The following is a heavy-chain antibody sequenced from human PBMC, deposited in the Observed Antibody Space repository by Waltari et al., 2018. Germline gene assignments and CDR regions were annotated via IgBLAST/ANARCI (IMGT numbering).Heavy chain of an antibody. D-gene: IGHD3-10*01. V-gene: IGHV5-51*01. J-gene: IGHJ4*02. CDR2: IEPGESDT. CDR1: GYSFTSYW. Sequence: EVQLVQSGAEVKKPGESLKISCKGSGYSFTSYWIGWVRQMPGKGLEWMGIIEPGESDTRYSPSFQGQVTISADKSISTAYLQWSSLKASDTAMYYCARRGYYYGSGSYGSDYWGQGTLVTVSS. CDR3: ARRGYYYGSGSYGSDY.